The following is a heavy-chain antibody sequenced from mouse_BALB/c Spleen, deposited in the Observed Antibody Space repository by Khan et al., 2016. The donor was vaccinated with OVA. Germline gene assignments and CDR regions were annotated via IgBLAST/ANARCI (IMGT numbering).Heavy chain of an antibody. D-gene: IGHD1-1*02. V-gene: IGHV5-6*02. CDR1: GFTFSTYG. CDR3: KRLSYYYNSGGFGY. Sequence: EVKLVESGGDLVKPGGSLKLSCAASGFTFSTYGMSWVRQTPDMRLEWVATISSGGHYTYYPDSVKGRFTISRDNAKNTLYLQMSSLKSEDTAIYYCKRLSYYYNSGGFGYWGQGTLVTGSA. J-gene: IGHJ3*01. CDR2: ISSGGHYT.